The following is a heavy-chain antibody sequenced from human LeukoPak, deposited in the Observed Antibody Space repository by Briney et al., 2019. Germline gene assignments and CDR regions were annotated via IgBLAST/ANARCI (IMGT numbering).Heavy chain of an antibody. CDR2: ISAYNGNT. CDR3: ARPTFGGVIVPDDY. Sequence: GASVRVSCKASGYTFTSYGISWVRQAPGQGLEWVGWISAYNGNTNYAQKLQGRVTMTTDTSTSTAYMELRSLRSDDTAVYYCARPTFGGVIVPDDYWGQGTLVTVSS. CDR1: GYTFTSYG. V-gene: IGHV1-18*01. D-gene: IGHD3-16*02. J-gene: IGHJ4*02.